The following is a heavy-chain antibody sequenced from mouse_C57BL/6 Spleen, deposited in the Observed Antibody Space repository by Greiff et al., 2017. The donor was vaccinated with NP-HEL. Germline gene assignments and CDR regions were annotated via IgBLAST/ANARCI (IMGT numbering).Heavy chain of an antibody. V-gene: IGHV1-55*01. J-gene: IGHJ3*01. CDR3: ARSYSNSPWFAY. CDR1: GYTFTSDW. D-gene: IGHD2-5*01. Sequence: VQLQQPGAELVKPGASVKMSCKASGYTFTSDWITWVKQRPGQGLEWIGDIYPGSGSTNYNEKFKSKATLTVDTSSSTAYMQLSSLTSEDSAVYDCARSYSNSPWFAYWGQGTLVTVSA. CDR2: IYPGSGST.